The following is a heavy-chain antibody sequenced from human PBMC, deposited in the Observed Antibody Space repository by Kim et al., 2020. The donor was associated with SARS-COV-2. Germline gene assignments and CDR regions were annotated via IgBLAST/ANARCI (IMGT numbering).Heavy chain of an antibody. Sequence: GESLKISCKGSGYSFTSYWISWVRQMPGKGLEWMGRIDPSDSYTNYSPSFQGHVTISADKSISTAYLQWSSLKASDTAMYYCARIGKGDYGDYGDAFDIWGQGTMVTVSS. D-gene: IGHD4-17*01. J-gene: IGHJ3*02. CDR2: IDPSDSYT. CDR3: ARIGKGDYGDYGDAFDI. CDR1: GYSFTSYW. V-gene: IGHV5-10-1*01.